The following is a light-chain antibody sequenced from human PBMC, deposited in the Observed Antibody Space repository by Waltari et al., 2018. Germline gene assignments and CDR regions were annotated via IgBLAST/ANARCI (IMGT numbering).Light chain of an antibody. J-gene: IGKJ4*01. CDR1: QTIFYSSTNKNY. CDR3: QQFYSTPLT. V-gene: IGKV4-1*01. CDR2: WAS. Sequence: DIVMTQSPDSLAVSLGERATINCQSSQTIFYSSTNKNYLAWYQQKPGQPPKLPSYWASTRESGVPDRFSGSGSGTDFSLTISSLQAEDVAVYYCQQFYSTPLTFGGGTKVEIK.